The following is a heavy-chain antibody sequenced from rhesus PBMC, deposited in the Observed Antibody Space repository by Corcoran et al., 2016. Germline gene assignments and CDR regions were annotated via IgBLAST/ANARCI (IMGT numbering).Heavy chain of an antibody. Sequence: QVQLQESGPGLVKPSETLSLTCAVSGVSVNIYYWSWVRQSPGKGLEWIGEIVGSVCFSFSTPSLMSRVTISKDASKNRFSLRLSSVTAADTAVYYCMKNTGHSGHAYDYWGQGVLVTVSS. CDR3: MKNTGHSGHAYDY. D-gene: IGHD5-30*01. CDR1: GVSVNIYY. CDR2: IVGSVCFS. V-gene: IGHV4-80*01. J-gene: IGHJ4*01.